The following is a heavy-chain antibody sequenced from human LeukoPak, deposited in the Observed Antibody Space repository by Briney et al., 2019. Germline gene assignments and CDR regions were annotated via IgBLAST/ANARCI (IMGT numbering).Heavy chain of an antibody. D-gene: IGHD3-22*01. J-gene: IGHJ4*02. CDR2: INHSGST. V-gene: IGHV4-4*02. CDR3: VTYYFDSSGPKKNY. CDR1: GDSINSLDL. Sequence: SETLSLTCTVSGDSINSLDLWSWVRQPPGKGLEWIGEINHSGSTNYNPSLKSRVTILVDTSKKQFSLKLSSVTAADTAVYYCVTYYFDSSGPKKNYWGQGTLVTVSS.